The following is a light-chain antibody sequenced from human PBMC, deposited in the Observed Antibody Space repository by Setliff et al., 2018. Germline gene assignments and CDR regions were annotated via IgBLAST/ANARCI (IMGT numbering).Light chain of an antibody. CDR1: TNNIGSYNL. J-gene: IGLJ3*02. Sequence: QSVLTQPASVSGSPGQSITISCTGTTNNIGSYNLVSWYQQHPGRAPKLIISEVSERPSGVSVRFSGSKSGNTASLTISGLRPEDEADYYCCSYQRPGTAVFGGGTKGTVL. CDR2: EVS. V-gene: IGLV2-23*02. CDR3: CSYQRPGTAV.